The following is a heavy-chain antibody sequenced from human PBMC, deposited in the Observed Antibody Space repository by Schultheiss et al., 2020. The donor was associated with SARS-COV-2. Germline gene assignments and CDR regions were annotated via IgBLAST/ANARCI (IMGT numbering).Heavy chain of an antibody. CDR3: ARDPSSGSLIGY. V-gene: IGHV3-23*01. D-gene: IGHD1-26*01. CDR1: GFTFSHYA. CDR2: IGGKGGGT. J-gene: IGHJ4*02. Sequence: GGSLRLSCAASGFTFSHYAMTWVRQAPGKGLEWVSAIGGKGGGTVYADSVKGRFSISRDNSKNTLYLQMNSLRAEDTAVYYCARDPSSGSLIGYWGQGTLVTVSS.